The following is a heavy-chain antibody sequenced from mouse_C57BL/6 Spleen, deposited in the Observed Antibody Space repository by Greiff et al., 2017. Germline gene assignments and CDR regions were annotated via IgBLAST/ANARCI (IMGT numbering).Heavy chain of an antibody. CDR1: GYTFTSYW. V-gene: IGHV1-64*01. CDR3: AKGHILFYAMDY. J-gene: IGHJ4*01. CDR2: IHPNSGST. D-gene: IGHD1-3*01. Sequence: QVQLQQPGAELVKPGASVKLSCKASGYTFTSYWMHWVKQRPGQGLEWIGMIHPNSGSTNYNEKFKSKATLTVDKSSSTAYMQLSSLTSEDSAVYYCAKGHILFYAMDYWGQGTSVTVSS.